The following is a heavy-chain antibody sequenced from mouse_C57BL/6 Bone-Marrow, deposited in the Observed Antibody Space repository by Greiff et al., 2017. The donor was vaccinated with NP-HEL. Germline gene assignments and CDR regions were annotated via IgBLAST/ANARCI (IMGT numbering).Heavy chain of an antibody. V-gene: IGHV1-31*01. D-gene: IGHD2-1*01. CDR1: GYSFTGYY. J-gene: IGHJ3*01. CDR2: IYPYNGVS. Sequence: EIQLQQSGPELVKPGASVKISCKASGYSFTGYYMHWVKQSHGNILDWIGYIYPYNGVSSYNQKFKGKATLTVDKSSSTAYMELRSLTSEDSAVYYCARSGYYGNSAWFAYWGQGTLVTVSA. CDR3: ARSGYYGNSAWFAY.